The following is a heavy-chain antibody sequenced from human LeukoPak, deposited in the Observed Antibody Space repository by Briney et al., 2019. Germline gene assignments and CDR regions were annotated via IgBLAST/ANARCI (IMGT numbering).Heavy chain of an antibody. J-gene: IGHJ4*02. V-gene: IGHV1-2*02. Sequence: ASVKVSCKASGYTFTGYYMHWVRQAPGQGLEWMGWINPNSGGTNYAQKFQGRVTMTRDTSISTVYVELSRLRSDDTAVYYCARDGLAVALMFDYWGRGTLVTVSS. CDR3: ARDGLAVALMFDY. CDR1: GYTFTGYY. CDR2: INPNSGGT. D-gene: IGHD6-19*01.